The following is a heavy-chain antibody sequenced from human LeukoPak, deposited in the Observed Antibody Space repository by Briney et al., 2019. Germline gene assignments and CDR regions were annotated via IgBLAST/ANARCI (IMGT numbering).Heavy chain of an antibody. CDR2: INPSGGST. CDR3: ARVAGYCSSTSCPYYFDY. J-gene: IGHJ4*02. Sequence: GASVKVSCKASGYTFTDYYMHWVRQAPGQGLEWMGIINPSGGSTSYAQKFQGRVTMTRDMSTSTVYMELRSLRSEDTAVYYCARVAGYCSSTSCPYYFDYWGQGTLVTVSS. V-gene: IGHV1-46*01. CDR1: GYTFTDYY. D-gene: IGHD2-2*01.